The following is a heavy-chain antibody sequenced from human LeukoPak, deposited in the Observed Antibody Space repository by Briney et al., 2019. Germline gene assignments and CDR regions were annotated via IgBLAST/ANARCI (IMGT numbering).Heavy chain of an antibody. CDR2: IFPGDLEV. Sequence: GESLKISCKGSGYSFTSYWIGWVRQMPGKGLECLGIIFPGDLEVRYSPSFQGQVTISSDKSTSTAYLQWGSLKASDTAMYYCARHAHDYYGSESYPLFDLWGQGTLVTVSS. V-gene: IGHV5-51*01. J-gene: IGHJ4*01. D-gene: IGHD3-10*01. CDR1: GYSFTSYW. CDR3: ARHAHDYYGSESYPLFDL.